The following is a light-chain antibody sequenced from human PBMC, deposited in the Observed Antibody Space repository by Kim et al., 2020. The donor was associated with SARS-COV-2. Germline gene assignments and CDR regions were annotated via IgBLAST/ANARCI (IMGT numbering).Light chain of an antibody. CDR3: QYYDSSLRGRV. V-gene: IGLV1-40*01. Sequence: QSVLTQPPSVSGAPGQRVNISCTGSSSNIGPGYDVHWYQQLPGTAPKLLIYGDSNRPSGVPDRFSGSKSGTSAYLAITGLQAEDGADYSCQYYDSSLRGRVFRGGTKLHVL. CDR2: GDS. J-gene: IGLJ3*02. CDR1: SSNIGPGYD.